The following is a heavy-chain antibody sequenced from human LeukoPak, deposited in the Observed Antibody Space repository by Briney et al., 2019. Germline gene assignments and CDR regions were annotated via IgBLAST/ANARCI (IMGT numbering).Heavy chain of an antibody. D-gene: IGHD4-11*01. CDR3: AKEWDVHDYSNHGLDY. CDR1: GFTFSSYA. CDR2: ISGSGGST. J-gene: IGHJ4*02. Sequence: GGSLRLSCAASGFTFSSYAMSWVRQAPGKGLEWVSAISGSGGSTYYADSVKGRFTISRDNSKNTLYLQMNSLRAEDTAVYYCAKEWDVHDYSNHGLDYWGQGTLVTVSS. V-gene: IGHV3-23*01.